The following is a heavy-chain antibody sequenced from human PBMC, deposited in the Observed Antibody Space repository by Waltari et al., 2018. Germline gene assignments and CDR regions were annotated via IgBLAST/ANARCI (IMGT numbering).Heavy chain of an antibody. Sequence: EVQLVETGGGLIQPGGSLRLSCAASGFTVSSNYMSWVRQAPGKGLEWVSVIYSGGITYYADAAKGRFTISRDNSKNTLYLQMNSLRAEDTAVYYCARERPYDSSGYPWYFDLWGRGTLVTVSS. V-gene: IGHV3-53*02. CDR1: GFTVSSNY. J-gene: IGHJ2*01. CDR3: ARERPYDSSGYPWYFDL. CDR2: IYSGGIT. D-gene: IGHD3-22*01.